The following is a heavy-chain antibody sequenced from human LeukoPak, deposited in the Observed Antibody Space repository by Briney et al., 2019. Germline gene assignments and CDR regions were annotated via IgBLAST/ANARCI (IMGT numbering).Heavy chain of an antibody. D-gene: IGHD2-21*01. Sequence: SGGSLRLSCAASGFTFSSYAMSWVLQAPGKGLEWVSAISGSGGSTYYADSVKGRFTISRDNSKNTLYLQMNSLRAEDTAVYYCAKGYDESYCGGDCYFDYWGQGTLVTVSS. V-gene: IGHV3-23*01. CDR2: ISGSGGST. CDR1: GFTFSSYA. CDR3: AKGYDESYCGGDCYFDY. J-gene: IGHJ4*02.